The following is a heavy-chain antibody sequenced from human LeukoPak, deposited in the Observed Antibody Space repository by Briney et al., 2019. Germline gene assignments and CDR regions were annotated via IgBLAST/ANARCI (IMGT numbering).Heavy chain of an antibody. CDR3: AREFRTTTWSFDAFDL. Sequence: ASVKVSCKASGYTFTDYYMHWVRQAPGQGLDWVGWINPTSGATNYAQKFQGRVTMTRDTFNNTSYMELSRLRSDDTAVYYCAREFRTTTWSFDAFDLWGQGTMVTVSS. CDR2: INPTSGAT. CDR1: GYTFTDYY. D-gene: IGHD1/OR15-1a*01. J-gene: IGHJ3*01. V-gene: IGHV1-2*02.